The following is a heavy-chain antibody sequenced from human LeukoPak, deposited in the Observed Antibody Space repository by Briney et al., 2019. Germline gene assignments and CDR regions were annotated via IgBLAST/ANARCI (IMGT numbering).Heavy chain of an antibody. Sequence: SETLSLTCTVSGGSISSGGYYWSWIRQHPGKGLEWIGYIYYSGSTYYNPSLKSRVTISVDTSKNQFSLKLNSVTAADTAVYYCARSIVVAGIVSDYYYYAMDVWGQGTTVTVSS. D-gene: IGHD6-19*01. J-gene: IGHJ6*02. CDR2: IYYSGST. V-gene: IGHV4-31*03. CDR3: ARSIVVAGIVSDYYYYAMDV. CDR1: GGSISSGGYY.